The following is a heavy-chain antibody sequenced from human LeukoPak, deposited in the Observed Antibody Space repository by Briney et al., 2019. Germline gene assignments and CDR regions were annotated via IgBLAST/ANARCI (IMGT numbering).Heavy chain of an antibody. J-gene: IGHJ4*02. CDR1: GFTFSSYS. CDR2: ISGSGGTT. CDR3: AKGSSDSSSGGVFDY. D-gene: IGHD3-22*01. Sequence: GGSLRLSCAASGFTFSSYSMNWVRQAPGKGLEWVSDISGSGGTTYYSDSVKGRFTISRDNSKSTLYLQMNSLRVEDTAVYYCAKGSSDSSSGGVFDYGGQGTLVTVSS. V-gene: IGHV3-23*01.